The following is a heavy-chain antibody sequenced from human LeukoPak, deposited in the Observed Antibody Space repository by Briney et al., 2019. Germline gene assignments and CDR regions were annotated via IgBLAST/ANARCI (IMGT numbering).Heavy chain of an antibody. J-gene: IGHJ4*02. Sequence: GGSLRLSCAASGFTFSSYVMHWVRQAPGKGLEWVAFIRYDGSYKYYADSVKGRFTISRDNSKNTLFLQMNNLRTDDTSMYYCVTDLHGINWYVYWGQGTLVTVSS. CDR2: IRYDGSYK. CDR3: VTDLHGINWYVY. CDR1: GFTFSSYV. V-gene: IGHV3-30*02. D-gene: IGHD3-16*01.